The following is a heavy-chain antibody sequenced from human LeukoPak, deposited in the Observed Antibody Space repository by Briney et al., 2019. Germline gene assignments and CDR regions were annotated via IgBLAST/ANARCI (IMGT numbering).Heavy chain of an antibody. Sequence: SETLSLTCTVSGGSISSSSYYWGWIRQPPGKGLEWIGSIYYSGSTYYNPSLKSRVTISVDTSKNQFSLKLSSVTAADTAVYYCARLGYSYSLYYFDYWGQGTLVTVSS. D-gene: IGHD5-18*01. V-gene: IGHV4-39*01. CDR3: ARLGYSYSLYYFDY. CDR1: GGSISSSSYY. CDR2: IYYSGST. J-gene: IGHJ4*02.